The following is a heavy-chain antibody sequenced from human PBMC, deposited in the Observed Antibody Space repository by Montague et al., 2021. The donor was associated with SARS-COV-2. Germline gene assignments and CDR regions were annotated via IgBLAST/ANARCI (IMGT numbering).Heavy chain of an antibody. CDR2: VYTTVDT. J-gene: IGHJ6*02. Sequence: TLSLTCTVSGGSVNSGDYFWTWIRQPAGKRLEWIGRVYTTVDTNYNPSLNSRVAISVVTSKNQYSLKLTSVTAADTARYYCASQGGEFRFTSSSWGWLPESGDQQYYYYAMDVWGQGTQVTVS. D-gene: IGHD6-6*01. V-gene: IGHV4-61*02. CDR3: ASQGGEFRFTSSSWGWLPESGDQQYYYYAMDV. CDR1: GGSVNSGDYF.